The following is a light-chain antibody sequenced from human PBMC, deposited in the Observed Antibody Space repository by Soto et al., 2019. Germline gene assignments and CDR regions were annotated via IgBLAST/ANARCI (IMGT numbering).Light chain of an antibody. CDR3: QMYTKAPA. J-gene: IGKJ4*01. Sequence: DIQMTQSPSSLSASVGDRVTITCRASQGISNYLSWYQQIPGKVPKLLISAASTLQSGVPSRFSGSGSGTDFPLTISSLQPEDVATYYCQMYTKAPAFGGGTKVEIK. V-gene: IGKV1-27*01. CDR1: QGISNY. CDR2: AAS.